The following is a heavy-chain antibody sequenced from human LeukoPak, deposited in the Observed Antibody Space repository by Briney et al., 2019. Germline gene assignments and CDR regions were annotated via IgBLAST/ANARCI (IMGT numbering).Heavy chain of an antibody. V-gene: IGHV1-18*01. CDR1: GYTFTSYG. D-gene: IGHD6-13*01. Sequence: ASVKVSCKASGYTFTSYGISWVRQAPGQGLEWMGWISAYNGNTNYAQKLQGRVTMTTDTSTSTAYMELRSLRSDDTAVYYCAREGSVAAAGTDAFDIWGQGTMVTVSS. CDR2: ISAYNGNT. J-gene: IGHJ3*02. CDR3: AREGSVAAAGTDAFDI.